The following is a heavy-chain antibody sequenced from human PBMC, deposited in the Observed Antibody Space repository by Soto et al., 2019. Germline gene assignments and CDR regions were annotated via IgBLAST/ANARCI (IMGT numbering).Heavy chain of an antibody. CDR3: ARGVLA. Sequence: PSETLSLTCSVSGGSVNGGVYSWSWIRQPPGKGLEWIGFISPSGSPAYKPSLKSRVTISVDRSNNQISLELSSVTAADTAVYYCARGVLAWGPGTLVTISS. CDR2: ISPSGSP. D-gene: IGHD2-8*01. CDR1: GGSVNGGVYS. J-gene: IGHJ5*02. V-gene: IGHV4-30-2*01.